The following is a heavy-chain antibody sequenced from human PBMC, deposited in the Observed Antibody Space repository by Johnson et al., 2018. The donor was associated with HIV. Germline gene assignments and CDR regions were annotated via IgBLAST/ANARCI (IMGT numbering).Heavy chain of an antibody. CDR1: GFTFSSYA. D-gene: IGHD6-13*01. V-gene: IGHV3-30*04. Sequence: QVQLVESGGGVVQPGRSLRLSCAASGFTFSSYAMHWVRQAPGKGLEWVAVISYDRSNKYYADSVKGRFTISRDNSKNTLYLQMNSRRAEDTAVYYCARQAAAGAFDIWGQGTMVTVSS. J-gene: IGHJ3*02. CDR3: ARQAAAGAFDI. CDR2: ISYDRSNK.